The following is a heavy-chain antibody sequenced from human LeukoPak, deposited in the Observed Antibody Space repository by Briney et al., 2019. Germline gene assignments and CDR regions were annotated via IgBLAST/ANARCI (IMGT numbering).Heavy chain of an antibody. V-gene: IGHV3-23*01. CDR2: ISGSGGST. CDR1: GFTFSSYV. Sequence: GGSLRLSCAASGFTFSSYVMSWVRQAPGKGLEWVSGISGSGGSTYYAGSVKDRFTISRDNSKNTLSLQVNSLRAEDTAVYYCAILTRRDGNNPFDYWGQGTLVTVSS. CDR3: AILTRRDGNNPFDY. D-gene: IGHD5-24*01. J-gene: IGHJ4*02.